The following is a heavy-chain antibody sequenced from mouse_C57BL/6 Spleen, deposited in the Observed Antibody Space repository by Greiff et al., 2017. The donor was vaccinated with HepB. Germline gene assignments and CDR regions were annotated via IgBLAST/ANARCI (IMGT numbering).Heavy chain of an antibody. V-gene: IGHV1-82*01. CDR3: ARRGYGKYAMDY. D-gene: IGHD2-1*01. J-gene: IGHJ4*01. Sequence: QVQLKESGPELVKPGASVKISCKASGYAFSSSWMNWVKQRPGKGLEWIGRIYPGDGDTNYNGKFKGKATLTADKSSSTAYMQLSSLTSEDSAVYFCARRGYGKYAMDYWGQGTSVTVSS. CDR1: GYAFSSSW. CDR2: IYPGDGDT.